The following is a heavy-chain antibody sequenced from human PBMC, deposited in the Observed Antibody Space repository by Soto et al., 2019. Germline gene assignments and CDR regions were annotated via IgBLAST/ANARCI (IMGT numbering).Heavy chain of an antibody. CDR3: ARLMTTVNVGCYYGMDV. J-gene: IGHJ6*02. D-gene: IGHD4-17*01. Sequence: GESRKISCKGSGYSFTSYWISWVRQMPGKGLEWMGRIDPSDSYTNYSPSFQGHVTISADKSISTAYLQWSSLKASDTAMYYCARLMTTVNVGCYYGMDVWGQGTTVTVSS. V-gene: IGHV5-10-1*01. CDR1: GYSFTSYW. CDR2: IDPSDSYT.